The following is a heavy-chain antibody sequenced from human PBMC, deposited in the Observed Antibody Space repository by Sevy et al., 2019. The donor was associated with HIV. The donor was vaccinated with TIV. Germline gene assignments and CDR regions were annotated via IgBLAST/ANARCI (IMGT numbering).Heavy chain of an antibody. Sequence: GGSLRLSCAASVFTFSSFAMGWVRQAPGKGLDWISVISGTGDHTYYADSVKGRFTISRDNSKNTLFLQMNSLRAEDTAIFYCAKKMGGGSGMAFLVDYWGQGTLVTVSS. V-gene: IGHV3-23*01. J-gene: IGHJ4*02. CDR3: AKKMGGGSGMAFLVDY. CDR2: ISGTGDHT. CDR1: VFTFSSFA. D-gene: IGHD2-8*01.